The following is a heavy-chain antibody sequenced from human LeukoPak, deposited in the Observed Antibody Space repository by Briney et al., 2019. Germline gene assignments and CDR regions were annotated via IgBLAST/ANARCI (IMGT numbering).Heavy chain of an antibody. D-gene: IGHD2-15*01. CDR3: AHSLYYCSGSSSYYFDY. CDR1: GFSLSTSGVG. CDR2: LYWDDDK. V-gene: IGHV2-5*02. J-gene: IGHJ4*02. Sequence: SGPTLVKPTQTLTLTCTFSGFSLSTSGVGVGWIRQPPGKALEWLALLYWDDDKRYSPSLKSRLTITKDTSKNQVVLTMTNMDPVDTATYYCAHSLYYCSGSSSYYFDYWGQGTLVTVSS.